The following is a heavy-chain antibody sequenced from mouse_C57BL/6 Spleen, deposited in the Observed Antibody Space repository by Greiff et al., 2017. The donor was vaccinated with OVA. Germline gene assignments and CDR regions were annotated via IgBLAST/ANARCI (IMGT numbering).Heavy chain of an antibody. CDR1: GYTFTSYW. CDR2: IDPSDSET. J-gene: IGHJ3*01. CDR3: ARWDDYVYWFAY. Sequence: VQLQQPGAELVRPGSSVKLSCKASGYTFTSYWMHWVKQRPIQGLEWIGDIDPSDSETHYNQKFKDKATLTVDKSSSTAYMQLRSLTSEDSAVYYCARWDDYVYWFAYWGQGTLVTVSA. D-gene: IGHD2-4*01. V-gene: IGHV1-52*01.